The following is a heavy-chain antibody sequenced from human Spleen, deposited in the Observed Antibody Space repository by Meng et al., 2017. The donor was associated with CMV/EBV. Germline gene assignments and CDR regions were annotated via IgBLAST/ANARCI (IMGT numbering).Heavy chain of an antibody. J-gene: IGHJ4*02. CDR1: GYTFTAYY. D-gene: IGHD4-17*01. Sequence: KASGYTFTAYYIHWVRQAPGQGLEYMGWINPDSGGTNYAQKFQGRVTMTRDTSISTAYMELSRLRSDDTAVYYCARDGWRYGDSAFGYWGQGNLVTVSS. CDR2: INPDSGGT. CDR3: ARDGWRYGDSAFGY. V-gene: IGHV1-2*02.